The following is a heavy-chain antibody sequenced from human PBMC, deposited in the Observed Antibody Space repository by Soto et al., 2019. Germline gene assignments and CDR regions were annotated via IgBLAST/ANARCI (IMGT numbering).Heavy chain of an antibody. D-gene: IGHD3-16*01. CDR1: GFTFSSYG. CDR2: IWYDGSNK. CDR3: ARGAYDYVWVRYPDRAFDI. V-gene: IGHV3-33*01. J-gene: IGHJ3*02. Sequence: GGSLRLSCAASGFTFSSYGMHWVRQAPGKGLEWVAVIWYDGSNKYYADSVKGRFTISRDNSRNTLYLQMNSLRAEDTAVYYCARGAYDYVWVRYPDRAFDIWGKGTMVTVSS.